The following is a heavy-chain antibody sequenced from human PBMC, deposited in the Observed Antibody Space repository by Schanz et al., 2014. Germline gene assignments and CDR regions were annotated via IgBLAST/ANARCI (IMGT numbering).Heavy chain of an antibody. CDR3: ARDGLGADY. CDR2: RDSSGST. CDR1: GGSISSYY. Sequence: QVQLQESGPGLVKPSETLSLTCTVSGGSISSYYWSWIRQPPGKGLEWIGHRDSSGSTKYNPSLKGRVTISIATSKNQISLRLRSVTEADTAVYYCARDGLGADYWGQGTLVTVS. J-gene: IGHJ4*02. V-gene: IGHV4-59*01.